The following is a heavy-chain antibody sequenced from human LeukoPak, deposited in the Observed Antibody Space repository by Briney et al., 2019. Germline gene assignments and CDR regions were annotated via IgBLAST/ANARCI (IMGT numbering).Heavy chain of an antibody. Sequence: SQTLSLTCAISGDSVSSNTGAWNWIRQSPSRGLGWLGRTYYRSRWYNDYAESVKSRITIIPDTSKNQFSLQLNSGTPDDTAVYYCARDRGVSGGSSFDFWGQGTLVTVSS. J-gene: IGHJ4*02. V-gene: IGHV6-1*01. D-gene: IGHD1-26*01. CDR3: ARDRGVSGGSSFDF. CDR1: GDSVSSNTGA. CDR2: TYYRSRWYN.